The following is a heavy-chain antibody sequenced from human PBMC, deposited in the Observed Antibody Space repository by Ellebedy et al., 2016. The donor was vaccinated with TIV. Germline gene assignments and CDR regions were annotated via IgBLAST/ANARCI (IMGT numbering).Heavy chain of an antibody. CDR1: GFTFSIHA. D-gene: IGHD6-19*01. V-gene: IGHV3-23*01. CDR3: AKGRLAVAATYFDY. CDR2: ISGSGDRT. Sequence: GESLKISCAASGFTFSIHAMSWVRQAPGKGLEWVSLISGSGDRTYYADSVKGRFTISRDNSKNTLYLQMNSLRAEDTALYYCAKGRLAVAATYFDYWGQGTLVTVSS. J-gene: IGHJ4*02.